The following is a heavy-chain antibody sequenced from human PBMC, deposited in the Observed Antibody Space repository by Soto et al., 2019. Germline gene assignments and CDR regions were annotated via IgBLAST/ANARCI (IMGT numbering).Heavy chain of an antibody. CDR3: ARGWGGSEQSYYYYYGMDV. D-gene: IGHD6-25*01. CDR1: GGSFSGYY. V-gene: IGHV4-34*01. Sequence: PSETLSLTCAVYGGSFSGYYWSWIRQPPGKGLEWIGEINHSGSTNYNPSLKGRVTISVDTSKNQFSLKLSSVTAADTAVYYCARGWGGSEQSYYYYYGMDVWGQGTTVT. J-gene: IGHJ6*02. CDR2: INHSGST.